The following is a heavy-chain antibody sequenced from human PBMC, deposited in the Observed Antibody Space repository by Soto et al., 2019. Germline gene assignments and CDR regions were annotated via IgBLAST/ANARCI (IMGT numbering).Heavy chain of an antibody. V-gene: IGHV3-48*02. CDR2: ISTNSRTI. CDR3: AREFALAFDY. CDR1: GFTFSSYS. D-gene: IGHD3-16*01. Sequence: EVQLVESGGGLVQPGGSLRLSCVASGFTFSSYSMNWVRQAPGKGLEWVSYISTNSRTIHYADSVKGRFTISRDNAKNSLYLQMNSLRDEDTAVYYCAREFALAFDYWGQGTLLNVSP. J-gene: IGHJ4*02.